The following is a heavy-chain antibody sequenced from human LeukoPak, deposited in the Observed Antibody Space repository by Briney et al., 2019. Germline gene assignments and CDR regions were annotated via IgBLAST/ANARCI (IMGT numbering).Heavy chain of an antibody. J-gene: IGHJ6*02. V-gene: IGHV1-46*01. CDR2: INPSGGST. CDR3: ARAGMTTVTAYYYGMDV. D-gene: IGHD4-11*01. Sequence: ASAKVSCKASGYTFTSYYMHWVRQAPGQGLEWMGIINPSGGSTSYAQKFQGRVTMTRDTSTSTVYMELSSLRSEDTAVYYCARAGMTTVTAYYYGMDVWGQGTTVTVSS. CDR1: GYTFTSYY.